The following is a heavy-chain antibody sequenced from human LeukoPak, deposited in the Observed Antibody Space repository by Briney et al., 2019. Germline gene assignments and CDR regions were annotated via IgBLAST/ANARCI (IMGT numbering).Heavy chain of an antibody. Sequence: GGSLRLSCAASGFTLSNYWIHWVRQAPGKGLVWVSRINTDGSSTNYADSVRGRFTVSRDNAKNTLYLQMNSLRVEDTAVYYCAKDSMVASYYGSGSYMDVWGKGTTVTISS. J-gene: IGHJ6*03. CDR3: AKDSMVASYYGSGSYMDV. CDR2: INTDGSST. CDR1: GFTLSNYW. D-gene: IGHD3-10*01. V-gene: IGHV3-74*01.